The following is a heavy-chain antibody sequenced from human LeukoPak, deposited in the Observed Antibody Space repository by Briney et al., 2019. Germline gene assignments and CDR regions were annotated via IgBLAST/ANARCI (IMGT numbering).Heavy chain of an antibody. J-gene: IGHJ4*02. V-gene: IGHV1-8*03. CDR2: MNPNSGNT. Sequence: ASVKVSCKASGYTFTGYYMHWVRQAPGRGLEWMGWMNPNSGNTGYAQKFQGRVTFTRNTSISTAYMDLSSLRSEDTAVYYCARAIPPPHCTTITCFKPFDYWGQGTLVTVSS. CDR3: ARAIPPPHCTTITCFKPFDY. D-gene: IGHD2-2*01. CDR1: GYTFTGYY.